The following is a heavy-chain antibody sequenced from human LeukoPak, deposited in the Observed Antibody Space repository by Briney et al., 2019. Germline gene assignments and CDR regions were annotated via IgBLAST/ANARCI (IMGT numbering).Heavy chain of an antibody. Sequence: GASVKVSCKASGYTFTNYYMHWVRQAPGQGLEWMGRINPNSGGTNYAQKFQGRVTMTRDTSISTAYMELSRLRSDDTAVYYCATDAYYYDSSGYSTSVHYFDYWGQGTQVTVSS. CDR3: ATDAYYYDSSGYSTSVHYFDY. D-gene: IGHD3-22*01. CDR1: GYTFTNYY. V-gene: IGHV1-2*06. CDR2: INPNSGGT. J-gene: IGHJ4*02.